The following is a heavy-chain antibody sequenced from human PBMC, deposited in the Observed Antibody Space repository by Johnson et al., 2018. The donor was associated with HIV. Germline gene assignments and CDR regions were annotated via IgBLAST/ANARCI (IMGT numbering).Heavy chain of an antibody. CDR2: ISYDGSNK. Sequence: QMLLVESGGGVVQPGRSLRLSCAASGFIFSSYAMHWVRQDPGKGLEWVAVISYDGSNKYYADSVKGRITLPRDNSKNTLFLQMNGLRGEHTAIYYCTTVNSQMGEDVVDIWCQGTMVTVSS. CDR3: TTVNSQMGEDVVDI. CDR1: GFIFSSYA. D-gene: IGHD3-16*01. J-gene: IGHJ3*02. V-gene: IGHV3-30-3*01.